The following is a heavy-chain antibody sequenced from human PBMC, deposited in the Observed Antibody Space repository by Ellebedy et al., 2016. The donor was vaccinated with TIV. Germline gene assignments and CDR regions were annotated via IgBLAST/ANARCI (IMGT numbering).Heavy chain of an antibody. Sequence: ASVKVSCKASGYIFTSYGVTWVRQVPGQGLEWVGWINVKNGDTRYAQKLQGRVTLTTDASTNTAYMELRGLRSDDTAVYYCAREAYFDIMTGYLSYKWFDPWGQGTLVTVSS. CDR3: AREAYFDIMTGYLSYKWFDP. V-gene: IGHV1-18*01. D-gene: IGHD3-9*01. CDR1: GYIFTSYG. J-gene: IGHJ5*02. CDR2: INVKNGDT.